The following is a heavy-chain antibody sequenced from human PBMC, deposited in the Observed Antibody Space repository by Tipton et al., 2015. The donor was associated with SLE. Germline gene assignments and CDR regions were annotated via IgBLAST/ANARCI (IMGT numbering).Heavy chain of an antibody. Sequence: TLSLTCTVSGGSISSYYWSWIRQPPGKGLEWIGYIYYSGSTYYNPSLKSRVTISVDTSKNQFSLKLSSVTAADTAVYYCASPHIWGQGTMVTVSS. J-gene: IGHJ3*02. CDR3: ASPHI. V-gene: IGHV4-59*06. CDR1: GGSISSYY. CDR2: IYYSGST.